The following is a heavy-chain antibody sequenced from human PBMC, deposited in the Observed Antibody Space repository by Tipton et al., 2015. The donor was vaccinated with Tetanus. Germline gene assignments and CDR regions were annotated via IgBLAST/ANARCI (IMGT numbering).Heavy chain of an antibody. CDR2: IWYDGSNK. CDR1: GFTFSSYG. Sequence: SLRLSCAASGFTFSSYGMHWVRQAPGKGLEWVAVIWYDGSNKYYADSVKGRFTISRDNSKNTLYLQMNSLRAEDTAVYYCARGATTVVTEDAFDIWGQGTMVAVSS. V-gene: IGHV3-33*01. J-gene: IGHJ3*02. D-gene: IGHD4-23*01. CDR3: ARGATTVVTEDAFDI.